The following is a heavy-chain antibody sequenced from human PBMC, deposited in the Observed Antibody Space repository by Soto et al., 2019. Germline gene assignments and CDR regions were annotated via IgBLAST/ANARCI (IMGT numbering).Heavy chain of an antibody. V-gene: IGHV4-34*01. Sequence: PSETLSLTCAVYGGSFSGYYWSWIRQPPGKGLEWIGEINHSGSTNYNPSLKSRVTISVDTSKNQFSLKLSSVTAADTAVYYCARYRSFTMVRGVIGNRRWFDPWGQGTLVTVSS. J-gene: IGHJ5*02. CDR3: ARYRSFTMVRGVIGNRRWFDP. CDR2: INHSGST. D-gene: IGHD3-10*01. CDR1: GGSFSGYY.